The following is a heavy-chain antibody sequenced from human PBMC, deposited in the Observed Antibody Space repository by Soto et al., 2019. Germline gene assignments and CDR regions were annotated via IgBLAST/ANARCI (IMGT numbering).Heavy chain of an antibody. V-gene: IGHV3-23*01. CDR3: AKEPEAVLGTGWFDL. CDR2: ISGYGGST. CDR1: GFTFSSYA. D-gene: IGHD6-19*01. Sequence: ESGGGLVQRGGSLRLSCAASGFTFSSYAMSWVRQAPGKGLEWVSVISGYGGSTDYADSVKGRFTISRDNSKNTLYLQMNSLRAEDTAVYYCAKEPEAVLGTGWFDLWGQGTLVTVSS. J-gene: IGHJ5*02.